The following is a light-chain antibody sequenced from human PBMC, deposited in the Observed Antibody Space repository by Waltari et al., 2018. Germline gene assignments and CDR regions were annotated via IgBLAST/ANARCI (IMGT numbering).Light chain of an antibody. J-gene: IGLJ3*02. Sequence: QSGLTQRASVSEYPGQSITIPCYATSLGVGFSTYVSWYQQHPGKAPKLIIYDVSQRPSGVSDRFSGSKSGNTASLTISGLQAEDEADYYCNSYTGSSSWVFGGGTKVTVL. CDR2: DVS. V-gene: IGLV2-14*01. CDR1: SLGVGFSTY. CDR3: NSYTGSSSWV.